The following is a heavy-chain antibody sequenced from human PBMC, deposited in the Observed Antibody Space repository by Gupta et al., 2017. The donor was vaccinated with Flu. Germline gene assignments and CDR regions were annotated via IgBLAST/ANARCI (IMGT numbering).Heavy chain of an antibody. CDR1: GFTFSPYT. CDR2: ISGSGNRK. J-gene: IGHJ4*02. CDR3: AVDYGFRSSSRGY. D-gene: IGHD6-6*01. V-gene: IGHV3-23*01. Sequence: DVQLLESWGGPVQTGGSIRLSCSASGFTFSPYTLTWVHQRPGKGPEWVSSISGSGNRKFYRESVKGRFSISRDNSKGTVDLQMDGLSGEDTAIYDCAVDYGFRSSSRGYWGQGTLVTVSS.